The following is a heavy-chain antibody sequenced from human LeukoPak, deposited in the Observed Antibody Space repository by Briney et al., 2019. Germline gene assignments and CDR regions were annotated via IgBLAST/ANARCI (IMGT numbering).Heavy chain of an antibody. D-gene: IGHD6-19*01. Sequence: GGSLRLSCAASGFTFSSYAMSWVRHVPGKGLEWVSAISGSGGSTYYADSVKGRFTISRDNSKNTLYLQMNSLRAEDTAVYYCAKDPRGQWPTGGFDYWGQGTLVTVSS. V-gene: IGHV3-23*01. CDR1: GFTFSSYA. CDR3: AKDPRGQWPTGGFDY. CDR2: ISGSGGST. J-gene: IGHJ4*02.